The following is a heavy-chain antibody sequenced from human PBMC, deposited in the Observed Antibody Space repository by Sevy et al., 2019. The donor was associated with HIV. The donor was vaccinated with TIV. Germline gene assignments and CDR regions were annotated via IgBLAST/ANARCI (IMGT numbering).Heavy chain of an antibody. D-gene: IGHD5-18*01. V-gene: IGHV1-2*02. CDR3: ARDLGRAYTYGFNY. CDR1: GYTFTIYS. CDR2: INPNSGGT. Sequence: ASVKVSCKASGYTFTIYSMHWVRQAPGQGLEWMGWINPNSGGTNLEQKFQGRVTMTRDTSISTAYMELNRLRSDDTAVYYCARDLGRAYTYGFNYWGQGTLVTVSS. J-gene: IGHJ4*02.